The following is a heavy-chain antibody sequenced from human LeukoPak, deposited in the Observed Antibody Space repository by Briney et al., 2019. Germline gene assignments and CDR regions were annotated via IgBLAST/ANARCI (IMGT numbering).Heavy chain of an antibody. D-gene: IGHD5/OR15-5a*01. V-gene: IGHV1-46*01. CDR3: AGVGRKTREVYHLDV. CDR2: INPSGAST. CDR1: GHTFSSYY. Sequence: GASVKVSCKASGHTFSSYYMHWVRQAPEQGLEWMGIINPSGASTSYAQKFQGRVTMNRDTSTSTVYMDLSSLRSEDTAVYYCAGVGRKTREVYHLDVWGQGTTVTVSS. J-gene: IGHJ6*02.